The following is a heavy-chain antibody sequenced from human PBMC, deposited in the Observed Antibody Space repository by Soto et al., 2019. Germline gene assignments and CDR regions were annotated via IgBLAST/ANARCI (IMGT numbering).Heavy chain of an antibody. D-gene: IGHD3-22*01. CDR1: GYIFSDYA. V-gene: IGHV1-3*01. Sequence: ASVKVSCKTSGYIFSDYAIHWVRQAPGQRPEWMGYIYGGNDYTKYSEKFQGRVTITRDTSASTAYMELSSLRFEDTAVYYCARGDYYDSSGYYYDQPFDYWGQGTLVTVSS. CDR2: IYGGNDYT. J-gene: IGHJ4*02. CDR3: ARGDYYDSSGYYYDQPFDY.